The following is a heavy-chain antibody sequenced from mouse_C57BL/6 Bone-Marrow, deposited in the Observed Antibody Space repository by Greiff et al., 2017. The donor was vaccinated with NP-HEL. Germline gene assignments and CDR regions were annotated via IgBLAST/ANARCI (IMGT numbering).Heavy chain of an antibody. Sequence: QVQLKQPGAELVKPGASVKMSCKASGYTFTSYWITWVKQRPGQGLEWIGDIYPGSGSTNYNEKFKSKATLTVDTSSSTAYMQLSSLTSEDSAVYYCASRALITTADWYFDVWGTGTTVTVSS. J-gene: IGHJ1*03. D-gene: IGHD1-1*01. V-gene: IGHV1-55*01. CDR2: IYPGSGST. CDR1: GYTFTSYW. CDR3: ASRALITTADWYFDV.